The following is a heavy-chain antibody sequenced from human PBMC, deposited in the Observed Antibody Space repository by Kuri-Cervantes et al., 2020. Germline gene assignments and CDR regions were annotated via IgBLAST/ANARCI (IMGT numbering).Heavy chain of an antibody. CDR2: IDPDSDGT. D-gene: IGHD4/OR15-4a*01. V-gene: IGHV1-2*02. CDR3: AKVLSMTMATYAFDI. J-gene: IGHJ3*02. CDR1: GYTFTDYY. Sequence: ASVKVSCKASGYTFTDYYIHWLRQAPGQGLEWMGWIDPDSDGTHHAQKLQGRVTMTTDTSTSTAYMELRSLRSDDTAVYYRAKVLSMTMATYAFDIWGQGTMVTVSS.